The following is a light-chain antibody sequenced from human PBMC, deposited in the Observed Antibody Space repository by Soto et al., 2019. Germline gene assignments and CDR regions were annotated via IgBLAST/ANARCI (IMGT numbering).Light chain of an antibody. CDR3: HQYNSWPLA. CDR2: GAS. CDR1: QSVRSN. V-gene: IGKV3-15*01. J-gene: IGKJ4*01. Sequence: EIVVTPSPATLSVSPGARVTLSCRASQSVRSNSAWYQQNPGQAPRLLIYGASIRATGIPARFSGSGYGTDFTLTISSLQSEDFAVYYCHQYNSWPLAFGGGTKVDI.